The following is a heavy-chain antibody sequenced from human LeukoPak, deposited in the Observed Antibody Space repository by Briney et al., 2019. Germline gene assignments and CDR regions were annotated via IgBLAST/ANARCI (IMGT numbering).Heavy chain of an antibody. Sequence: GRSLRLSCAASGFTLSSYAMHWVRQAPGKGLEWVAVISYDGSNKYYADSVKGRFTISRDNSKNTLYLQMNRLRAEDTAVYYCARECYDILTGYPRHDRYYYYYGMDVWGQGTTVTVSS. V-gene: IGHV3-30-3*01. J-gene: IGHJ6*02. D-gene: IGHD3-9*01. CDR3: ARECYDILTGYPRHDRYYYYYGMDV. CDR2: ISYDGSNK. CDR1: GFTLSSYA.